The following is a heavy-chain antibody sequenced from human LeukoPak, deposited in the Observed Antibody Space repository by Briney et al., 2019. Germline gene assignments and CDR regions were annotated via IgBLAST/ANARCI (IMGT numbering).Heavy chain of an antibody. V-gene: IGHV3-11*05. CDR2: ISGTIVNT. D-gene: IGHD6-13*01. CDR1: GFTFSDYY. Sequence: GGSLRLSCAASGFTFSDYYMSWIRQAPGKGLEWVSYISGTIVNTNYADSVKGRFTISRDNAKNSLYLQMNSLRAEDTAVYYCARDGAAAGPDRADFDYWGQGTLVTVSS. CDR3: ARDGAAAGPDRADFDY. J-gene: IGHJ4*02.